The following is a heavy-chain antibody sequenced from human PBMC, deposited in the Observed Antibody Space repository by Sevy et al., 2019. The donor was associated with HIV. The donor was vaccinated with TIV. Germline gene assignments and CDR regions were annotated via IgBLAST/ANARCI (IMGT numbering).Heavy chain of an antibody. J-gene: IGHJ5*02. D-gene: IGHD2-21*02. CDR1: GFTFSSYA. CDR2: ISYDGSNK. Sequence: GGSLRLSCAASGFTFSSYAMHWVRQAPGKGLEWVAVISYDGSNKYYADSVKGRFTISRDNSKNTLYLQMNSLRAEDTAVYYCAGAKLPTHIVVVTAIPNWFDPWGQGTLVTVSS. V-gene: IGHV3-30-3*01. CDR3: AGAKLPTHIVVVTAIPNWFDP.